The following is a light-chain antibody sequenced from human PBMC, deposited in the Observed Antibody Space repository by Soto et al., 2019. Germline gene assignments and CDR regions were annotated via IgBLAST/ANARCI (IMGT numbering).Light chain of an antibody. Sequence: QSALPQPASVSGSPGQSITISCTGTSSDIGSNNYVSWFQQRPGKAPTLIIYEVSNRPSGVSNPFSGSKSGNTASLTISGLLPEDEAEYYCSSYTTTTRLFGGGTKLTVL. V-gene: IGLV2-14*01. CDR2: EVS. CDR1: SSDIGSNNY. CDR3: SSYTTTTRL. J-gene: IGLJ3*02.